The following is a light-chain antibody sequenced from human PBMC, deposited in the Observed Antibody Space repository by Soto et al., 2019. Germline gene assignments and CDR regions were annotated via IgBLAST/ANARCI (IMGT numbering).Light chain of an antibody. V-gene: IGKV1-27*01. CDR1: QGISTY. Sequence: DIQMTQSPSSLSASVGDRVTITCRASQGISTYLAWYQQKPGKVPKLLIYAASTLQSGVPSRFSGSGSGTDFTLTISSLQPEDVASYYCQKYNSALLTFGQGTKVEIK. J-gene: IGKJ1*01. CDR2: AAS. CDR3: QKYNSALLT.